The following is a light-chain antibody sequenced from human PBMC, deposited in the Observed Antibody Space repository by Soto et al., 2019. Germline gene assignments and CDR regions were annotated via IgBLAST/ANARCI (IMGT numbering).Light chain of an antibody. J-gene: IGKJ2*01. CDR3: PQST. Sequence: EIVLTQSPGTLSLSPGERATLACRASQSVSSSYLAWYHQKPGQAPRLLIYGASSRATGIPDMFGGSGSGTDFTLTISRLEPEDFAVYYCPQSTSGQGTKLEIK. CDR1: QSVSSSY. CDR2: GAS. V-gene: IGKV3-20*01.